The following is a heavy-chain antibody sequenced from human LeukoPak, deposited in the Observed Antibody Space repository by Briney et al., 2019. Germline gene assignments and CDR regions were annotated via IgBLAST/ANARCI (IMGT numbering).Heavy chain of an antibody. CDR2: IYYSGST. Sequence: PSETLSLTCTVSGGSISSSSYYWGWIRQPPGKGLEWIGSIYYSGSTCYNPSLKSRVTISVDTSKNQFSLKLSSVTAADTAVYYCARDAKYYDYVWTRVGYFDYWGQGTLVTVSS. J-gene: IGHJ4*02. CDR1: GGSISSSSYY. CDR3: ARDAKYYDYVWTRVGYFDY. D-gene: IGHD3-16*01. V-gene: IGHV4-39*07.